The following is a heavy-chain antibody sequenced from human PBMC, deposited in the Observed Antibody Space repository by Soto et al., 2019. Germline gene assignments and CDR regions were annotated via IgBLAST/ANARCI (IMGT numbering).Heavy chain of an antibody. CDR1: GGSFSSGDYY. Sequence: QVQLQESGPGVVKPSQTLSLTCTVSGGSFSSGDYYWSWVRQPPGKGLEWIGYIYYTGSTFNNPSLQSGVSISIDTSKTQFSLKLSSVTAADTAVYYCARIHFGDEPSYYYYGMDVWGQGTTVTVSS. V-gene: IGHV4-30-4*01. CDR3: ARIHFGDEPSYYYYGMDV. J-gene: IGHJ6*02. CDR2: IYYTGST. D-gene: IGHD4-17*01.